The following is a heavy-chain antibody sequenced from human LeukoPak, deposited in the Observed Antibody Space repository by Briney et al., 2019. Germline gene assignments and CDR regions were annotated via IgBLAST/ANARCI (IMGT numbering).Heavy chain of an antibody. CDR3: ARDRKGLCDN. D-gene: IGHD2/OR15-2a*01. CDR1: GGSISSGDYS. J-gene: IGHJ4*02. CDR2: IFYSGST. Sequence: SQTLSLTCTVSGGSISSGDYSWSWIRQPPGKGLEWIGYIFYSGSTSYNPSLKSRVTISVDTSKNQFSLKLNSVTAADTAVYYCARDRKGLCDNWGQGTLVTVSS. V-gene: IGHV4-30-4*01.